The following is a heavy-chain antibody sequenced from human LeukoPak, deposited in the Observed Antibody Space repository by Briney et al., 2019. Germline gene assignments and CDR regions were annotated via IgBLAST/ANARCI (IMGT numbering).Heavy chain of an antibody. J-gene: IGHJ4*02. Sequence: ASVKVSCKASGYTFTDYPIHWVRHAPGQGRELVGYINPNNGATNSPQKVQGRAALTRDTSSSTAYMELRRLTSDDTAVYYCAIFSLAATGNSPYWGQGSLVTVSS. V-gene: IGHV1-2*02. CDR3: AIFSLAATGNSPY. CDR1: GYTFTDYP. D-gene: IGHD6-13*01. CDR2: INPNNGAT.